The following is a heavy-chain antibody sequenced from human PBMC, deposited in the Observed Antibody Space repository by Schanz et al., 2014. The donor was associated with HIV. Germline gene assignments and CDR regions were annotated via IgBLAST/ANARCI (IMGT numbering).Heavy chain of an antibody. D-gene: IGHD3-22*01. V-gene: IGHV3-23*04. Sequence: VQLVESGGGVAQPGGSLRLSCAASGFNFNNYAMTWVRQAPGKGLEWVSSISESGGRTYYADSVNGRFTISRDNSKNTLYLQMTTLRIDDTAVYYCAKPEYDSRGNSQSHFDYWGQGTLVTVSS. J-gene: IGHJ4*02. CDR1: GFNFNNYA. CDR3: AKPEYDSRGNSQSHFDY. CDR2: ISESGGRT.